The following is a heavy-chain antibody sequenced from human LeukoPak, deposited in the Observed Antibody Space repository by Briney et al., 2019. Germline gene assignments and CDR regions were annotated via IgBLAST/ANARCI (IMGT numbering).Heavy chain of an antibody. V-gene: IGHV1-69*13. CDR1: GGTFSGYA. CDR3: ARSPYYGSGSYYIDYYYYYMDV. D-gene: IGHD3-10*01. J-gene: IGHJ6*03. Sequence: AASVKVSCKASGGTFSGYAISWVRQAPGQGLEWMGGIIPIFGTANYAQKFQGRVTITADESTSTAYMELSSLRSEDTAVYYCARSPYYGSGSYYIDYYYYYMDVWGKGTTVTVSS. CDR2: IIPIFGTA.